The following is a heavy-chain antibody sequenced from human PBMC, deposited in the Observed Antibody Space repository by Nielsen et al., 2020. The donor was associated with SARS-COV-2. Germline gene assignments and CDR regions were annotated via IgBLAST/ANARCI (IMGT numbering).Heavy chain of an antibody. D-gene: IGHD1-14*01. V-gene: IGHV1-18*01. CDR1: GYRFSSSG. CDR2: ISAYNGNT. CDR3: ARDGATKPHDY. J-gene: IGHJ4*02. Sequence: ASVKVSCKTSGYRFSSSGIGWVRQAPGQGLEWMGWISAYNGNTNYAQKLQGRVTMTTDTSTSTAYMELRSLRSDDTAVYYCARDGATKPHDYWGQGTLVTVSS.